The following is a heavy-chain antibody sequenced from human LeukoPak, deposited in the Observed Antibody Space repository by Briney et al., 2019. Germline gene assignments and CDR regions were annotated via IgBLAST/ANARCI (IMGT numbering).Heavy chain of an antibody. CDR3: ACVRVPGTLGDFDF. CDR1: GFTISNYR. D-gene: IGHD1-1*01. CDR2: ISGGSSYT. J-gene: IGHJ3*01. Sequence: PGGSLRLSCSASGFTISNYRMCWVRQAPGKGLEWVSCISGGSSYTFYADSVKGRFTISRDNAKNSLYLQMNSLRAEDTAVYYCACVRVPGTLGDFDFWGQGTMVTVSS. V-gene: IGHV3-21*01.